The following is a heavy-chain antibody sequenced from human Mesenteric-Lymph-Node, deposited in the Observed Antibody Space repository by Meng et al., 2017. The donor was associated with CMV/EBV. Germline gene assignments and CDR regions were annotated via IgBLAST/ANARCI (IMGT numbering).Heavy chain of an antibody. D-gene: IGHD3-3*01. CDR1: GFTFDDYA. CDR2: ISWNSGSI. CDR3: AKGELWSGYYYFDY. V-gene: IGHV3-9*01. J-gene: IGHJ4*02. Sequence: SLKISCAASGFTFDDYAMHWVRQAPGKGLEWISGISWNSGSIGYADSVKGRFTISRDNAKNSLYLQMNSLRAEDTALYYCAKGELWSGYYYFDYWGQGTLVTVSS.